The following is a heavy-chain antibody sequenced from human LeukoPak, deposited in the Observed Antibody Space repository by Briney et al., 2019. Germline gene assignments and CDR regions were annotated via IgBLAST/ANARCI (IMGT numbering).Heavy chain of an antibody. CDR2: TYYRSKWYN. J-gene: IGHJ4*02. D-gene: IGHD4-17*01. V-gene: IGHV6-1*01. Sequence: SQTLSLTCAIYWDSVSSNSAAWHWLRQSPSRGFERLGRTYYRSKWYNDYAVSEQSRITINPDTSKNQLSLELNSLPPPDTAVYDCARSPLTTVATGPGGNYIDYWGQGTLVTVSS. CDR3: ARSPLTTVATGPGGNYIDY. CDR1: WDSVSSNSAA.